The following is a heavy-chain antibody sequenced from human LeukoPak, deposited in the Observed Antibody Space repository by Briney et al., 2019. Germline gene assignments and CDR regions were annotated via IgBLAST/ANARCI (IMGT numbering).Heavy chain of an antibody. CDR2: INSDGSSR. D-gene: IGHD3-22*01. V-gene: IGHV3-74*01. Sequence: GGSLRLSCAASGFNFSNYAMTWVRQAPGKGLEWVSRINSDGSSRHYADSVKGRFTISRDNAKNTLHLQMTSLRAEDTAVYYCARGGPDSSDYSSLFDYWGRGILVTVSS. CDR1: GFNFSNYA. J-gene: IGHJ4*02. CDR3: ARGGPDSSDYSSLFDY.